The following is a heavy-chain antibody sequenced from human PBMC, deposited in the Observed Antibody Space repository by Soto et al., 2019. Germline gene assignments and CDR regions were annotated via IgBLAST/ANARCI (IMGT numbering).Heavy chain of an antibody. D-gene: IGHD3-16*01. V-gene: IGHV3-33*01. CDR1: GFTFSSYG. CDR2: IWYDGSNK. Sequence: GGSLRLSCAASGFTFSSYGMHWVRQAPGKGLEWVAVIWYDGSNKYYADSVKGRFTISRDNSKNTLYLQMNSLRAEDTAVYYCARDGGYDYVWGLNDYWGQGTLVTVSS. J-gene: IGHJ4*02. CDR3: ARDGGYDYVWGLNDY.